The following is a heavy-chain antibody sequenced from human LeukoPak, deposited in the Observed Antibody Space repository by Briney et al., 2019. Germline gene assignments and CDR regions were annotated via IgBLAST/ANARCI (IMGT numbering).Heavy chain of an antibody. D-gene: IGHD3-22*01. V-gene: IGHV1-69*13. CDR3: ARGAPYYYDSSGYIDGMDV. CDR2: IIPIFGTA. CDR1: GYTFTSYA. J-gene: IGHJ6*02. Sequence: VASVKVSCKASGYTFTSYAISWVRQAPGQGLEWMGGIIPIFGTANYAQKFQGRVTITADESTSTAYMELSSLRSEDTAVYYCARGAPYYYDSSGYIDGMDVWGQGTTVTVSS.